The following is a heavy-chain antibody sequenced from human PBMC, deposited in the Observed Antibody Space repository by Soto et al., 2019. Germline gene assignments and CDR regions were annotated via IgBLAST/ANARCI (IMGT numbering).Heavy chain of an antibody. CDR2: ISSISSTI. V-gene: IGHV3-48*01. CDR3: ARFPPFGVVPGFDY. Sequence: EVELVESGGGLVQPGGSLRLSCAASGLTFSSYSMNWVRQAPGKGLEWVSYISSISSTIYYADSVKGRFTISRDNAKNSLYLQMNSLRAEDTAVYYCARFPPFGVVPGFDYWGQGTLVTVSS. D-gene: IGHD3-3*01. CDR1: GLTFSSYS. J-gene: IGHJ4*02.